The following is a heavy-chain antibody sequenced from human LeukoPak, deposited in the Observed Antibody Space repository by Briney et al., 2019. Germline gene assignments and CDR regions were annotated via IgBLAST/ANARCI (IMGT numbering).Heavy chain of an antibody. D-gene: IGHD5-24*01. CDR3: ARTIEMATISYFDY. Sequence: GGSLRLSCAASGFTFSSYSMNWVRQAPGKGLEWVSSITRSNYIYYADSVKGRFTISRDNAKNSLYLQMNSLRAGDTAVYYCARTIEMATISYFDYWGQGTLVTVSS. V-gene: IGHV3-21*01. CDR2: ITRSNYI. CDR1: GFTFSSYS. J-gene: IGHJ4*02.